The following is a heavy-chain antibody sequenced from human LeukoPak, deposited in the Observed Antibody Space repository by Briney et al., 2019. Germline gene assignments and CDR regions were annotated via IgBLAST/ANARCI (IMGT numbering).Heavy chain of an antibody. CDR3: ARGGSVGSYYYFDY. D-gene: IGHD1-26*01. J-gene: IGHJ4*02. CDR1: GFTVRHTY. CDR2: IYSGGNT. Sequence: GGSLSLSCAASGFTVRHTYMTWVRQAPGKGLEWVSVIYSGGNTYYADSVKGRFTTSRDNSKNTLFLQMNSLRAEDTAVYFCARGGSVGSYYYFDYWGQGTLVTVSS. V-gene: IGHV3-53*01.